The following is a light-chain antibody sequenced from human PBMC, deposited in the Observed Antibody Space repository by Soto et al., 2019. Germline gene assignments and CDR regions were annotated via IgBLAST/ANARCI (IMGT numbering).Light chain of an antibody. CDR2: DTS. CDR3: QQYGSSHT. CDR1: QSVSSN. Sequence: EIVMSQSHTTLSVSPGERATLSCRASQSVSSNLAWYQQKPGQAPRLLIYDTSNRATGIPARFSGSGSGTDFTLTISRLEPEDFAVYYCQQYGSSHTFGQGTRLEI. V-gene: IGKV3D-15*01. J-gene: IGKJ5*01.